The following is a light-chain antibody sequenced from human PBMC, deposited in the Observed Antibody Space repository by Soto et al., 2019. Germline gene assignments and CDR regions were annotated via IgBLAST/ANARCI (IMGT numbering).Light chain of an antibody. CDR2: KAS. J-gene: IGKJ1*01. CDR1: QSISSW. CDR3: QQYISYWWT. Sequence: DIQMTQSPSTLSASVGDRVTITCRASQSISSWLAWYQQKPGKAPKLLIYKASSLERGVPSRFRGSGSGTEFTLTISSLQPDDFATYYCQQYISYWWTFGQGTKVDIK. V-gene: IGKV1-5*03.